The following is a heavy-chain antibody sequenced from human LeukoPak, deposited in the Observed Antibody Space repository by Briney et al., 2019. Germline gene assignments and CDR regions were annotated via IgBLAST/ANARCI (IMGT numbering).Heavy chain of an antibody. CDR3: AREVGYSSGWYYYYYMDV. J-gene: IGHJ6*03. V-gene: IGHV4-4*07. CDR2: IYTGGST. D-gene: IGHD6-19*01. Sequence: SETLSLTCTVSGGSISSYYWSWIRQPAGKGLEWIGRIYTGGSTNYNPSLKRRVTMSVDTSKNQFSLKLSSVTAADTAVYYCAREVGYSSGWYYYYYMDVWGKGTTVTVSS. CDR1: GGSISSYY.